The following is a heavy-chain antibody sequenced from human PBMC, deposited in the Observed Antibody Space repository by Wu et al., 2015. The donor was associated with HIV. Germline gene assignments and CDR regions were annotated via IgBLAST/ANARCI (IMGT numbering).Heavy chain of an antibody. CDR1: GYTFSSYA. V-gene: IGHV1-2*02. D-gene: IGHD2-21*02. CDR3: ARDLGDDFAIRGYYWYLDV. J-gene: IGHJ6*03. Sequence: QVQLVQSGAEVKKPGASVKVSCKASGYTFSSYAISWVRQAPGQGLEWMGWIRPDSGATHYAEKFQDRVTMTRDASISTAYMQLNRLRSDDTAVYFXARDLGDDFAIRGYYWYLDVWGRGTAITVSS. CDR2: IRPDSGAT.